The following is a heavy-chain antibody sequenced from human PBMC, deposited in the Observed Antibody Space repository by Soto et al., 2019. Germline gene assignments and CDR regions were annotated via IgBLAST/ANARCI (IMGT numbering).Heavy chain of an antibody. CDR3: ASYDPGINYDPYFDY. Sequence: QVQLLQSGAEVKKPGASVKVSCKASGYTFTNFGISWVRQAPGQGLEWMGWISAYNGDTNYAQKLQGRVTMTSDTSTSTAYMELRSLRSDDTAVYYCASYDPGINYDPYFDYWGQGTLVTVSS. J-gene: IGHJ4*02. CDR2: ISAYNGDT. V-gene: IGHV1-18*01. CDR1: GYTFTNFG. D-gene: IGHD3-22*01.